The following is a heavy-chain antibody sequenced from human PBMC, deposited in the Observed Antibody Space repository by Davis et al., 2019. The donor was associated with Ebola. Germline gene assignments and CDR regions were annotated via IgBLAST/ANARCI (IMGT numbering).Heavy chain of an antibody. CDR3: ASGEFVDF. CDR1: GYSFTDYL. J-gene: IGHJ4*02. Sequence: ASVKVSCKASGYSFTDYLLHWVRQAPGQGLEWMGLINPSIGNTSLAQKFQGRVTLTRDTSTSTVHMELNSLKSEDTAIYYCASGEFVDFWGQGTLVTVSA. V-gene: IGHV1-46*01. D-gene: IGHD3-10*01. CDR2: INPSIGNT.